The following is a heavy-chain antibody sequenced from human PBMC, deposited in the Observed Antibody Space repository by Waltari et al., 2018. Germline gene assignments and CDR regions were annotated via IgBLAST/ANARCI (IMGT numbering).Heavy chain of an antibody. J-gene: IGHJ4*02. V-gene: IGHV4-38-2*01. D-gene: IGHD3-10*01. CDR2: IYNSGGP. CDR1: GYSISSGYY. Sequence: QVQLQESGPGLVKPSETLSLTFAVSGYSISSGYYWGWIRQPPGQGLEWMGSIYNSGGPYYNPSLKSRVTISVDTSKNQFSLKLSSVTAADTAVYYCARVGGMVRGVIYESILVYWGQGTLVTVSS. CDR3: ARVGGMVRGVIYESILVY.